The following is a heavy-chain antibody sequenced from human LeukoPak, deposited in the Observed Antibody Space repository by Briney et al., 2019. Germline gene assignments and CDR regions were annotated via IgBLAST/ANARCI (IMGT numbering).Heavy chain of an antibody. J-gene: IGHJ4*02. CDR3: AREWAGYSYGGLDY. CDR2: IRYDGSNK. V-gene: IGHV3-30*02. CDR1: GFTFSSYG. D-gene: IGHD5-18*01. Sequence: GGSLRLSCAASGFTFSSYGMHWVRQAPGKGLEWVAFIRYDGSNKYYADSVKGRFTISRDNAKNSLYLQMNSLRAEDTAVYYCAREWAGYSYGGLDYWGQGTLVTVSS.